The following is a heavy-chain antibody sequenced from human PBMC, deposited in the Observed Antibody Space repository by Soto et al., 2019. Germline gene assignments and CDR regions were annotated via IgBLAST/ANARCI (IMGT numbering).Heavy chain of an antibody. CDR2: INHVGGT. D-gene: IGHD3-16*01. V-gene: IGHV4-34*01. J-gene: IGHJ6*02. CDR3: VRIRYQLPSSVLWLDP. Sequence: SSETLSLTCAVYGGFLSESYWTWIRQPPGKGLEWIGEINHVGGTNYNPSLKSRVTMSVDTSQNQFSLRLISVTAADTAMYFCVRIRYQLPSSVLWLDPWGQGTTVTVS. CDR1: GGFLSESY.